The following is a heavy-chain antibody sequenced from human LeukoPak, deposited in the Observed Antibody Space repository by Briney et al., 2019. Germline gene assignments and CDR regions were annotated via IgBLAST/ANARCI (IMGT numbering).Heavy chain of an antibody. D-gene: IGHD4-11*01. Sequence: PSETLSLTCNVSGGSISSGSYYWGWIRQPPGKGLEWIGHIYASGRADYSPSLKSRVTISVDTSNNWFSLKLTSVTAADTAVYYCARGQNSNYVVPPNWYFDLWGRGTLVTVSS. CDR3: ARGQNSNYVVPPNWYFDL. CDR1: GGSISSGSYY. V-gene: IGHV4-39*01. J-gene: IGHJ2*01. CDR2: IYASGRA.